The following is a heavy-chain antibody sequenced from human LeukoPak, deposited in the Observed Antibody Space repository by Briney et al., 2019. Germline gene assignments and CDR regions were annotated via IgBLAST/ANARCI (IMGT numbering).Heavy chain of an antibody. Sequence: ASVKVSCKASGYTFTSYYMHWVRQAPGQGPEWMGIIYTSDGSARYAQKFQGRVTMTRDTSTGTVYMELSSLRSEDTAVFYCARARAAAGAQCFQHWGQGTLVSAPS. CDR3: ARARAAAGAQCFQH. D-gene: IGHD6-13*01. V-gene: IGHV1-46*01. CDR2: IYTSDGSA. CDR1: GYTFTSYY. J-gene: IGHJ1*01.